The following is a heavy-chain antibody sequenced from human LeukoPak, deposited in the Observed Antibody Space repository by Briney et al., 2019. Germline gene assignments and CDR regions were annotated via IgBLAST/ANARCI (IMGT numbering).Heavy chain of an antibody. CDR1: GITLSDHY. CDR2: ITTGGRTM. J-gene: IGHJ5*02. CDR3: ARIHRSNWFDP. Sequence: PGGSLRLSCAASGITLSDHYMSWIRQAPGKGPEWVLYITTGGRTMYYADSVRGRFTISGDNAKNSLYLQMNSLRADDTAVYFCARIHRSNWFDPWGQGTLVTVSS. V-gene: IGHV3-11*01. D-gene: IGHD5-18*01.